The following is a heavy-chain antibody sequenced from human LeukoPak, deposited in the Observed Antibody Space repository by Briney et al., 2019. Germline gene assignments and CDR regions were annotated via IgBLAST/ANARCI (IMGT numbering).Heavy chain of an antibody. D-gene: IGHD5-12*01. Sequence: GESLKISCKGSGYSFTSYWIGWVRQMPGKGLEWMGIIYPGDSDTRYSPSFQGQGTISADKSISTAYLQWSSLKASDTAMYYCARLYSGYDWGGNSFDYWGQGTLVTVSS. CDR1: GYSFTSYW. CDR2: IYPGDSDT. J-gene: IGHJ4*02. CDR3: ARLYSGYDWGGNSFDY. V-gene: IGHV5-51*01.